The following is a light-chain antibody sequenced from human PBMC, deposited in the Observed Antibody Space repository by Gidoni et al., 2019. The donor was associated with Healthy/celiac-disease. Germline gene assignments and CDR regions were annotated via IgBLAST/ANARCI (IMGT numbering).Light chain of an antibody. CDR3: QQYYSYPRT. J-gene: IGKJ1*01. V-gene: IGKV1-8*01. CDR2: AAS. Sequence: AIRMTQSPSSFSASTGDRVTITCRASLGISSYLDWYQQKPGKAPKLLIYAASTLQSGVPSRFSGSGSGTDFTLTISCLQSEDFATYYCQQYYSYPRTFGQGTKVEIK. CDR1: LGISSY.